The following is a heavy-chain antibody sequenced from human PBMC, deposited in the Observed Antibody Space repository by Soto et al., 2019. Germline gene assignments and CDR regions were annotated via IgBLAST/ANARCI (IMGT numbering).Heavy chain of an antibody. D-gene: IGHD5-18*01. CDR1: GFTFSSYA. Sequence: EVQLLESGGGLVQPGGSLRLSCAASGFTFSSYAMSWVRQAPGKGLEWVSAISCSGGSPYYADSVKGRFTISRDNSKNTLYMQMNILRAEDTAVYYCAKDLRSYGVYYYYYSMDVWGQGTTVTVSS. J-gene: IGHJ6*02. V-gene: IGHV3-23*01. CDR3: AKDLRSYGVYYYYYSMDV. CDR2: ISCSGGSP.